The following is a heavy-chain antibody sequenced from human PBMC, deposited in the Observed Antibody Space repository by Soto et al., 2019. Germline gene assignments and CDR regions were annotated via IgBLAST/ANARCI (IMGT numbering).Heavy chain of an antibody. CDR2: IYYGGST. V-gene: IGHV4-59*01. Sequence: QVQLQESGPGLVKPSETLSLTCTVSGGSISTDYWSWIRQPPGKRLEYIGFIYYGGSTNYNPSLESRVTISPATSKNQFSLKLSSVTAAETAVYYCARGEWFLRGYGMDVWGRGTTVTVS. J-gene: IGHJ6*02. CDR1: GGSISTDY. CDR3: ARGEWFLRGYGMDV. D-gene: IGHD3-3*01.